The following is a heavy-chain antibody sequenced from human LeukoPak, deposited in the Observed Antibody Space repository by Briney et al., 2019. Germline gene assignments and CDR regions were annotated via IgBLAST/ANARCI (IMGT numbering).Heavy chain of an antibody. V-gene: IGHV4-59*04. Sequence: SETLSLTCTVSGGSISSYYWSWIRQPPGKGLEWIGNIYYSGSTYYNPSLKSRVTISVDTSKNQFSLKLSSVTAADTAVYYCAREVAGTPWIDYWGQGTLVTVSS. J-gene: IGHJ4*02. D-gene: IGHD6-19*01. CDR1: GGSISSYY. CDR3: AREVAGTPWIDY. CDR2: IYYSGST.